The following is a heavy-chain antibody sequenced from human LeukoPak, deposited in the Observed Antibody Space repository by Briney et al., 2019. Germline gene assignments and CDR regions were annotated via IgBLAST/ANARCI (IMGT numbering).Heavy chain of an antibody. V-gene: IGHV3-21*01. CDR3: ARDLLGWELHYFDY. D-gene: IGHD1-26*01. J-gene: IGHJ4*02. Sequence: PGGSLRLSCAASGFTFSTYSFNWVRQAPGKGLEWVSSISSSFIYIYYADSVRGRFTISRDNAKNSLYLQMNSLRAEDTAVYYCARDLLGWELHYFDYWGQGTLVTVSS. CDR2: ISSSFIYI. CDR1: GFTFSTYS.